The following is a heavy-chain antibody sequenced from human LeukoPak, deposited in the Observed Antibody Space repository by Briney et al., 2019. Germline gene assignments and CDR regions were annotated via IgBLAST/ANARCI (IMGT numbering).Heavy chain of an antibody. V-gene: IGHV3-48*04. J-gene: IGHJ4*02. CDR3: AREYVWGSYRSRYFDY. CDR2: ISSSSSTI. CDR1: GFTFSSYS. Sequence: PGGSLRLSCAASGFTFSSYSMNWVRQAPGKGLEWVSYISSSSSTIYYADSVKGRFTISRDNAKNSLYLQMNSLRAENTAVYYCAREYVWGSYRSRYFDYWGQGTLVTVSS. D-gene: IGHD3-16*02.